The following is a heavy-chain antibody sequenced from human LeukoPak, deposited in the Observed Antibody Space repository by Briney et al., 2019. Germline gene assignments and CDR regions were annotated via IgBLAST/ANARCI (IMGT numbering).Heavy chain of an antibody. CDR3: ARGTIFGVVISLFDY. Sequence: GGSLRLSCAASGFTFSSYSMNWVRQAPGKGLEWGSSISSSSSYIYYADSVKGRFTISRDNAKNSLYLQMNSLRAEDTAVYYCARGTIFGVVISLFDYWGQGTLVTVSS. D-gene: IGHD3-3*01. V-gene: IGHV3-21*01. J-gene: IGHJ4*02. CDR2: ISSSSSYI. CDR1: GFTFSSYS.